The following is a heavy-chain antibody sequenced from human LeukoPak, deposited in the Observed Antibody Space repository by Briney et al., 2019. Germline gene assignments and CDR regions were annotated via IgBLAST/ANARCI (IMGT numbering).Heavy chain of an antibody. V-gene: IGHV1-18*01. CDR1: GYTFTSYG. D-gene: IGHD3-10*01. CDR2: ISAYNGNT. CDR3: AKLGGYYGSGSYGRYYYVDV. Sequence: ASVKVSCKISGYTFTSYGISWVRQAPGQGLEWLGWISAYNGNTNYAQKFQGRVTMTTDTSTSTAYMELGSLRSDDTAVYYCAKLGGYYGSGSYGRYYYVDVWGKGTTVTVSS. J-gene: IGHJ6*03.